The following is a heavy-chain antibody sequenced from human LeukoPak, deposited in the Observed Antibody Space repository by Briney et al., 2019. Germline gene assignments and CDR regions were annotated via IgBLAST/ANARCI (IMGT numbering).Heavy chain of an antibody. CDR2: INPNSGGT. CDR1: GYTFTGYY. Sequence: GASVKVSCKASGYTFTGYYMHWVRQAPGQGLEWMGWINPNSGGTNYAQKFQGRVTMTRDTSISTAYMELSRLRSDDTAVYYCARDLDCSGGSCYDYWGQGTLATVSS. D-gene: IGHD2-15*01. CDR3: ARDLDCSGGSCYDY. J-gene: IGHJ4*02. V-gene: IGHV1-2*02.